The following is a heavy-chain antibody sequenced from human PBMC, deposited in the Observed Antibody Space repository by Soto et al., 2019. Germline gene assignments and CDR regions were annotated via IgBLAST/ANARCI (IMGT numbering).Heavy chain of an antibody. J-gene: IGHJ4*02. CDR1: GYTFTSYY. Sequence: QVQLVQSGAEVKKPGASVKVSCKASGYTFTSYYMHWVRQAPGQGLVWMGIINPSGGSTSYAQKFQGRVTMTRDTSTSTVYMELGSLRSEDTAVYYCARDRDVSGDYAGYFDYWGQRTLVTVSS. V-gene: IGHV1-46*01. D-gene: IGHD4-17*01. CDR2: INPSGGST. CDR3: ARDRDVSGDYAGYFDY.